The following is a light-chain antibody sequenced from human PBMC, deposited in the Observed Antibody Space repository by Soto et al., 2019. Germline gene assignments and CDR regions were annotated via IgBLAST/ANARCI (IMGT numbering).Light chain of an antibody. V-gene: IGLV2-14*01. Sequence: QSALTQPASVSGSPGQSITISCTGAGSDDVPYNYVSWYLQYPGKAPKLMIYEVSNRPSGVSNRFSGSKSGNTASLTISGLQAEDEADYYCSSYRSSSNVFGSGTKLTVL. CDR1: GSDDVPYNY. J-gene: IGLJ6*01. CDR3: SSYRSSSNV. CDR2: EVS.